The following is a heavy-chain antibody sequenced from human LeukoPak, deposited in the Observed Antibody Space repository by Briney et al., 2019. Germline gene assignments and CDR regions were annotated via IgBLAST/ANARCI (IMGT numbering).Heavy chain of an antibody. CDR2: ISGSGGST. Sequence: PGGSLRLSCAASGFTFSSYAMSWVRQAPGKGLEWVSAISGSGGSTYYADSVKGRFTISRDNSKNTLYLQMNSLRAEDTAVYYCAKDYRAPYGSGSYFYMDVWGKGTTVTVSS. V-gene: IGHV3-23*01. CDR1: GFTFSSYA. CDR3: AKDYRAPYGSGSYFYMDV. D-gene: IGHD3-10*01. J-gene: IGHJ6*03.